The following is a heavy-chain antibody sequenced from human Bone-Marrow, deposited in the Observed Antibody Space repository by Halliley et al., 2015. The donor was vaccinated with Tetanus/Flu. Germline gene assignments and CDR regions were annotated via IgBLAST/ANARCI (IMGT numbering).Heavy chain of an antibody. V-gene: IGHV3-33*01. CDR2: IWYDERNK. J-gene: IGHJ4*02. CDR3: ARDPSGPPDY. D-gene: IGHD3-10*01. Sequence: GALIWYDERNKLYADSVKGRFIISRDNSENTLYLQMNSLKVEDTGVYYCARDPSGPPDYWGQGTLVTVSS.